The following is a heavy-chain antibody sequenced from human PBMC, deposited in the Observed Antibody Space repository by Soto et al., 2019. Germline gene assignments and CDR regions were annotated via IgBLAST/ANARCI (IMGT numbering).Heavy chain of an antibody. CDR2: INHTGGT. V-gene: IGHV4-34*01. Sequence: PSETLSLTCAVYGGSVNGYYWNWIRQPPGKGLEWIGEINHTGGTHYNPSLKSRVTMSVDTSKNQFSLRLSSVAAADTAIYYCATRITVFGLLIPPLDPWGQGTKVTVSS. D-gene: IGHD3-3*01. CDR1: GGSVNGYY. CDR3: ATRITVFGLLIPPLDP. J-gene: IGHJ5*02.